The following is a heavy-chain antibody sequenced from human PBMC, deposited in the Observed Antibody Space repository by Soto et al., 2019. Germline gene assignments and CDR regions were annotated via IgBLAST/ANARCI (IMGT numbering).Heavy chain of an antibody. V-gene: IGHV2-5*02. CDR2: IYWDDDK. Sequence: TLVNPTQTPTLTCTFPGFSLSTSGVGVGWIRQPPGKALEWLALIYWDDDKRYSPSLASRLTITKDTPKNQVVLTMTNMDPVDTATYYCAHAYPHTVLGGVVSGRFDPWGQGTLVTVSS. CDR3: AHAYPHTVLGGVVSGRFDP. J-gene: IGHJ5*02. CDR1: GFSLSTSGVG. D-gene: IGHD3-3*01.